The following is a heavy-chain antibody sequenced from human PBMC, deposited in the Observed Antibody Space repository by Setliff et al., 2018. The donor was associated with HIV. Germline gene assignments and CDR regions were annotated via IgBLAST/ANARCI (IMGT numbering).Heavy chain of an antibody. CDR2: IQSDGSRT. CDR1: EFTFSSYA. D-gene: IGHD4-4*01. V-gene: IGHV3-23*03. CDR3: ARGPALTTVTNPFDY. J-gene: IGHJ4*02. Sequence: PGGSLRLSCATSEFTFSSYAMGWVRQAPERGLEWVSVIQSDGSRTSYSDSVRGRFTISRDNSKNTLFLQMGSLRPEDMAVYYCARGPALTTVTNPFDYWGQGTPVTVSS.